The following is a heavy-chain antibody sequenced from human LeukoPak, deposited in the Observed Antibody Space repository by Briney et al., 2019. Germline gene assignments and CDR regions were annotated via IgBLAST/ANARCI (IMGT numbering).Heavy chain of an antibody. Sequence: GGSLRLSCAASGFTFSSYAMSWVRQAPGKGLEWVSAISGSGGSTYYADSVKGRFTISRDNSKNTLYLQMNSLRAEDTAVYYCAKDRGELLSCYGMDVWGQGTTVTVSS. CDR2: ISGSGGST. V-gene: IGHV3-23*01. D-gene: IGHD1-26*01. CDR3: AKDRGELLSCYGMDV. J-gene: IGHJ6*02. CDR1: GFTFSSYA.